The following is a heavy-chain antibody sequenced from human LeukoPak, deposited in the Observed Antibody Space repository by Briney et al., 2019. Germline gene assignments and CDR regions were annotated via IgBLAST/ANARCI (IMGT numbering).Heavy chain of an antibody. CDR2: IGIAGNT. V-gene: IGHV3-13*01. Sequence: GGSLRLSCAASGFTFSNYEMHWVRLVLGKGLEWVSAIGIAGNTFYAGSVKGRFTIPRENAKNSFHLQMNSLGAGDTAVYYCAREGSLSSSDAFDIWGQGTMVTVSS. J-gene: IGHJ3*02. CDR3: AREGSLSSSDAFDI. D-gene: IGHD6-6*01. CDR1: GFTFSNYE.